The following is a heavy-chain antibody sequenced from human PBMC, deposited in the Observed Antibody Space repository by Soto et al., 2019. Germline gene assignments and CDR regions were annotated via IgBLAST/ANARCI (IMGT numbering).Heavy chain of an antibody. CDR2: ISSSSSYI. D-gene: IGHD4-17*01. CDR3: ARDLYGDPPLGY. J-gene: IGHJ4*02. V-gene: IGHV3-21*01. CDR1: GFTFSSYS. Sequence: GGSLRLSCAASGFTFSSYSMNWVRQAPGKGLEWVSSISSSSSYIYYADSVKGRFTISRDNAKNSLYLQMNSLRAEDTAVYYCARDLYGDPPLGYWGQGTLVTVSS.